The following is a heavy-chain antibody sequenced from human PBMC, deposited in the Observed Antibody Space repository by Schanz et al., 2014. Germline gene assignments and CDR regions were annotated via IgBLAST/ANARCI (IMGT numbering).Heavy chain of an antibody. D-gene: IGHD3-10*01. CDR1: GFTLNNAW. CDR2: IKSKTDGGTR. Sequence: EVQLVESGGGLVQPGGSLRLSCTASGFTLNNAWMNWVRQAPGKGLQWVARIKSKTDGGTRDYAAPVKGRFTISTDDSKNAVYRQMNSLQPEDTAVYYCTADLWFGAVWGVWWGQGTLVTVSS. J-gene: IGHJ4*02. CDR3: TADLWFGAVWGVW. V-gene: IGHV3-15*01.